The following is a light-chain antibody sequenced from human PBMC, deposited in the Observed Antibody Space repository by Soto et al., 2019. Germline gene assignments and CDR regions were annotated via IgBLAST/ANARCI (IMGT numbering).Light chain of an antibody. Sequence: QSALTQPASVSGCPGQSISISCTGTSSDNGANNYVSWYQQHPGKAPKLLIYEVSDRPPGISDRVSGSKSANTASLTISSLQSEDEAYYYCNSYTAFNARVFGNGTKVTVL. CDR1: SSDNGANNY. CDR2: EVS. J-gene: IGLJ1*01. V-gene: IGLV2-14*01. CDR3: NSYTAFNARV.